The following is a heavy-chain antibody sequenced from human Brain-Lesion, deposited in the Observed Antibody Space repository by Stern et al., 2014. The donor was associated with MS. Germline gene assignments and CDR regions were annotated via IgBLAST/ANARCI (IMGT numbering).Heavy chain of an antibody. CDR2: SDHSGST. D-gene: IGHD6-13*01. J-gene: IGHJ4*02. V-gene: IGHV4-4*02. Sequence: QVQLVESGPGLVKPSGTLSLTCAVSGGSISSSNWWSWVRQSPGKGLEWIGESDHSGSTIYNPSLKSRVTASGDKSKNRFSLHLRSVTAADTAVYFCARFPASRPHVFDSWGQGTLVTVSS. CDR3: ARFPASRPHVFDS. CDR1: GGSISSSNW.